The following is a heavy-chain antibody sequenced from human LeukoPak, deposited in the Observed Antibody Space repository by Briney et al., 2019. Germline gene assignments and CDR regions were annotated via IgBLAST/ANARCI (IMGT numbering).Heavy chain of an antibody. CDR2: ISGTTSGT. V-gene: IGHV3-23*01. CDR3: AKVLTYFYHGLDV. CDR1: GFTFSTCA. Sequence: GGSLRLSCAASGFTFSTCAMSWVRQAPGKGLEWVSGISGTTSGTYYADSVKGRFTISRDNSKNTLFLQVNSLRAEDTAVYYCAKVLTYFYHGLDVWGQGTTVTVSS. J-gene: IGHJ6*02. D-gene: IGHD2-21*02.